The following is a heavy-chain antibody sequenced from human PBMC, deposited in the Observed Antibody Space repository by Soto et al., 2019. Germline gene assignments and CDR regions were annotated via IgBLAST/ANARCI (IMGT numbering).Heavy chain of an antibody. CDR3: TTGLDIVVVVAATMAGNLYMDV. Sequence: GGSLRLSCAASGFTFSNAWMSWVRQAPGKGLGWVGRIKSKTDGGTTDYAAPVKGRFTISRDDSKNTLYLQMNSLKTEDTAVYYCTTGLDIVVVVAATMAGNLYMDVWGKGTTVTVSS. D-gene: IGHD2-15*01. J-gene: IGHJ6*03. V-gene: IGHV3-15*01. CDR1: GFTFSNAW. CDR2: IKSKTDGGTT.